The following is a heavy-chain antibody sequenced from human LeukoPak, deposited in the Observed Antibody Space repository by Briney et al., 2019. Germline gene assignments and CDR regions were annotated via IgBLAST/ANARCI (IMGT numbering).Heavy chain of an antibody. CDR2: ISGIGDNT. CDR3: AKFEESYDYVWGSYRQAFDY. V-gene: IGHV3-23*01. J-gene: IGHJ4*02. Sequence: GWSLRLSCEASGFSFTNFAIAWVRQAPGRGLEWVAGISGIGDNTFYTDSVKGRFTVSRDNSKNTLYLQMNSLRAEDTAVYYCAKFEESYDYVWGSYRQAFDYWGQGTLVTVSS. CDR1: GFSFTNFA. D-gene: IGHD3-16*02.